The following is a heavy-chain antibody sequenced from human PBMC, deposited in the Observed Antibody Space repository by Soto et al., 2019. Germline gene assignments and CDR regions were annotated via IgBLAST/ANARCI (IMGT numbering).Heavy chain of an antibody. Sequence: QVQLQESGPGLVEPSETLSLTCTVSGGSISNYYWSWIRQPPGKGLEWIGYIYYSGSTNYNPSLKSRVTISVDTSKNQFSLKLSSVTAADTAVYYCARRWGRSFDFWGQGTLVTVSS. CDR3: ARRWGRSFDF. V-gene: IGHV4-59*08. CDR2: IYYSGST. CDR1: GGSISNYY. D-gene: IGHD3-16*01. J-gene: IGHJ4*02.